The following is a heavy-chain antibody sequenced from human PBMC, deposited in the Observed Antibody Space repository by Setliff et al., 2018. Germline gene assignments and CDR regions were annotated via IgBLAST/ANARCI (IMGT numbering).Heavy chain of an antibody. V-gene: IGHV4-59*11. CDR3: ARGGTSSNWFGP. Sequence: PSETLSLTCTVSGGSISSHYWSWIRQPPGKGLEWIGSIYYSGSTNYNPSLKSRVTISVDTSKNQFSLKLTSVTAADAAVYYCARGGTSSNWFGPWGQGTLVTVSS. CDR2: IYYSGST. J-gene: IGHJ5*02. D-gene: IGHD2-2*01. CDR1: GGSISSHY.